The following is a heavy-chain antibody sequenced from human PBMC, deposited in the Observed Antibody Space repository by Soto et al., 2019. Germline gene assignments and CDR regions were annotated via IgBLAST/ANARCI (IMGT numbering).Heavy chain of an antibody. Sequence: SETLSLTCTVSGGSVSSGSYYWSWIRQPPGKGLEWIGYIYYSGSTNYNPSLKSRVTISVDTSKNQFSLKLSSVTAADTAVYYCAREKRIVGATDFDYWGQGTLVTV. CDR2: IYYSGST. CDR1: GGSVSSGSYY. V-gene: IGHV4-61*01. J-gene: IGHJ4*02. CDR3: AREKRIVGATDFDY. D-gene: IGHD1-26*01.